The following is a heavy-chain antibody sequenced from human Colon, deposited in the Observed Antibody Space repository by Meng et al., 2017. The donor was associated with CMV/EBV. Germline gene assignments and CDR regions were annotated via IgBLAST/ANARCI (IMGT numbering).Heavy chain of an antibody. CDR2: ISNSGSTI. J-gene: IGHJ4*02. Sequence: CGGSGFAFSDYYLSGISQATGKGLEWLSYISNSGSTIYYADSVKGRFTISRDNVKSSLYLQMNSLRAEDTAIYYCARRNGYNRGDYWGQGTLVTVSS. CDR3: ARRNGYNRGDY. V-gene: IGHV3-11*01. CDR1: GFAFSDYY. D-gene: IGHD5-24*01.